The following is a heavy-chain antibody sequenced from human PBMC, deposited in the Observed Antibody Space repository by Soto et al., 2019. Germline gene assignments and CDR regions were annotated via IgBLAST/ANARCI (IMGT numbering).Heavy chain of an antibody. CDR1: GGSFSAYQ. CDR2: INHSGST. V-gene: IGHV4-34*01. J-gene: IGHJ6*02. Sequence: PSETLSLTCAVSGGSFSAYQWSWVRQPPGKGLEWIGEINHSGSTNYNPSLKSRVTISVDTSKNQFSLKLSSVTAADTAVYYCARDLRAGYSSPYYYGMDVWGQGTTVTVSS. D-gene: IGHD6-13*01. CDR3: ARDLRAGYSSPYYYGMDV.